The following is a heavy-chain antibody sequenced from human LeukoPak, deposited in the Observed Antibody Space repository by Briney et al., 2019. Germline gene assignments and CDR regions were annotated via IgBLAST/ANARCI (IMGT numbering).Heavy chain of an antibody. CDR2: IHHGGTT. D-gene: IGHD3-10*02. J-gene: IGHJ4*02. Sequence: PSETLSLTCTVFGDSMNNYYWNWIRQPPGKGLEWIGNIHHGGTTKFHPSLESRVTISVDTSKKQFSLRLRSVTAADTAVYYCAKTGSLFGRFLDHWGQGALVIVSS. CDR3: AKTGSLFGRFLDH. CDR1: GDSMNNYY. V-gene: IGHV4-59*01.